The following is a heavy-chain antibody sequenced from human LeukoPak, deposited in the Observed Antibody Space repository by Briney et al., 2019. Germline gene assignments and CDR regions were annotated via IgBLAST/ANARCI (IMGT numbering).Heavy chain of an antibody. V-gene: IGHV3-30*18. D-gene: IGHD2-2*01. CDR1: GFTFRNYG. CDR3: AKTRVTSPWSYYFDS. Sequence: GGSLRLYCAASGFTFRNYGMHWVRQAPGKGLEWVAVISNDGGNKFYADSVKGRFTISRDNSKNTMYLEMNSLRSDDTAVYSCAKTRVTSPWSYYFDSWGQGTLVTVSS. J-gene: IGHJ4*02. CDR2: ISNDGGNK.